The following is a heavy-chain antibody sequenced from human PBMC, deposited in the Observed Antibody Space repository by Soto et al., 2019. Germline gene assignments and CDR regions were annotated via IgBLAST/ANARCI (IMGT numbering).Heavy chain of an antibody. CDR2: IYYSGSA. V-gene: IGHV4-59*01. D-gene: IGHD3-22*01. J-gene: IGHJ4*02. CDR1: GGSISTYY. CDR3: ARNDREHTKSPAPAH. Sequence: PSETLSLTCTVSGGSISTYYWNWIRQPPGKGLESIGYIYYSGSANYSPSLKSRVTISVDTSKNEFSLKLSSVTAADTAIYYCARNDREHTKSPAPAHWGQGTLVTVSS.